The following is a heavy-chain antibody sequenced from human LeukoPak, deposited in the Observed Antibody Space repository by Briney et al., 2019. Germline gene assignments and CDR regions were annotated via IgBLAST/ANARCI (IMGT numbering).Heavy chain of an antibody. J-gene: IGHJ4*02. CDR3: AKDQGIAAAGTGGFDY. V-gene: IGHV3-11*04. D-gene: IGHD6-13*01. CDR1: GFTFSDYY. CDR2: ISSSGSTI. Sequence: GGSLRLSCAASGFTFSDYYMSWIRQAPGKGPEWVSYISSSGSTIYYADSVKGRFTISRDNSKNTLYLQMNSLRAEDTAVYYCAKDQGIAAAGTGGFDYWGQGTLVTVSS.